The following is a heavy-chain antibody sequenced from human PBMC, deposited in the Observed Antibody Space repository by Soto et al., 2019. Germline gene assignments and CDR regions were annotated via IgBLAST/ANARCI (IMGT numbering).Heavy chain of an antibody. CDR2: MIPMFGTP. Sequence: QVQLVQSGAEVKKPGSSVKVSCKASGDIFTSYAFSWVRQAPGEGLEWMGGMIPMFGTPNYAQRFQGRLTITADKSTSTVYMELSGLRSEDTAVYYCARNGVAGMAFWGQGTLVTVSS. CDR1: GDIFTSYA. V-gene: IGHV1-69*06. J-gene: IGHJ4*02. CDR3: ARNGVAGMAF. D-gene: IGHD3-3*01.